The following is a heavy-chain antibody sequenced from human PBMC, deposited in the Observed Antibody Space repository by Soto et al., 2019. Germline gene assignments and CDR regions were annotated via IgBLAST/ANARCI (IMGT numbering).Heavy chain of an antibody. D-gene: IGHD1-7*01. CDR3: ASLNWNYLGDYYSMDV. J-gene: IGHJ6*02. CDR1: GYTFTSYD. Sequence: QVQLVQSGAEVKKPGASVKVSCKASGYTFTSYDINWVRQAPGQGLEWMGWMNPNSGNTGDAQKFQGRVTMTRNTSKSTAYMELSSLRSEDTAVYYCASLNWNYLGDYYSMDVWGQATTVTVSS. V-gene: IGHV1-8*01. CDR2: MNPNSGNT.